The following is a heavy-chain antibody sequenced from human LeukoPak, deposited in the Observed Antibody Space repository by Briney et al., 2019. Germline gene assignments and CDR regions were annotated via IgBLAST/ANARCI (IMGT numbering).Heavy chain of an antibody. J-gene: IGHJ4*02. CDR3: ARGVNELPADY. D-gene: IGHD1-1*01. V-gene: IGHV3-53*01. CDR2: IYSGGST. CDR1: GFTVSSNY. Sequence: PGGSLRLSCAASGFTVSSNYMSWVRQAPGKGLEWVSVIYSGGSTYYADSVKGRFTIYRDNSKNTLYLQMNSLRAEDTAVYYCARGVNELPADYWGQGTLVTVSS.